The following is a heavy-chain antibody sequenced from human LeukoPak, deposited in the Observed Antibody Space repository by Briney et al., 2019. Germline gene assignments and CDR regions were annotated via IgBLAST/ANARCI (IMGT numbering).Heavy chain of an antibody. Sequence: PSETLSLTCTVSGGSISSSSYYWGWIRQPPGKGLEWIGNIYYSGSTYYNPSLKSRITISVDTSKNRFSLKVSSVTAADTAVYYCAREKNGNEPFDYWGQGTLVTVSS. CDR1: GGSISSSSYY. J-gene: IGHJ4*02. CDR2: IYYSGST. D-gene: IGHD4-23*01. CDR3: AREKNGNEPFDY. V-gene: IGHV4-39*07.